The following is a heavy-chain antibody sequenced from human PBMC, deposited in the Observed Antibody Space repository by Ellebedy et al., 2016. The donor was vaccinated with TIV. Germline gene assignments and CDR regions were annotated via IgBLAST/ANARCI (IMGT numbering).Heavy chain of an antibody. V-gene: IGHV3-30*18. J-gene: IGHJ4*02. CDR3: AKGSLRVVTSIPFDY. Sequence: GESLKISXAASGFTFSSYGMHWVRQAPGKGLEWVAVISYDGSNKYYADSVKGRFTISRDNSKNTLYLQMNSLRAEDTAVYYCAKGSLRVVTSIPFDYWGQGTLVTVSS. CDR2: ISYDGSNK. D-gene: IGHD4-23*01. CDR1: GFTFSSYG.